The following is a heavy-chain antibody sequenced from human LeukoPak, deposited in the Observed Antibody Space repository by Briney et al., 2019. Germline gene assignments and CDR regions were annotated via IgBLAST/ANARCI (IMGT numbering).Heavy chain of an antibody. V-gene: IGHV3-23*01. Sequence: GGSLRLSCAGSGFTFSSHGMNWVRQAPGKGLEWVSGISPNGVITYYADSVKGRFTISRDNSKGTVYLQINSLRPEDTAVYYCAKDDAWLQYGNWGRGTLVTVSS. CDR3: AKDDAWLQYGN. CDR1: GFTFSSHG. CDR2: ISPNGVIT. J-gene: IGHJ4*02. D-gene: IGHD5-24*01.